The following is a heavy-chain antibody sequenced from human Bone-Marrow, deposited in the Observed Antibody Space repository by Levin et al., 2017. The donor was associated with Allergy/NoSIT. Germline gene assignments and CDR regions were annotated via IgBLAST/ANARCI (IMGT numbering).Heavy chain of an antibody. J-gene: IGHJ4*02. Sequence: ASVKVSCKASGYTFTSYDINWVRQATGQGLEWMGWMNPNSGNTGYAQKFQGRVTMTRNTSISTAYMELSNLRSEDTAVYYCVRGNWNYGPGAYDYWGQGTLVTVSS. CDR2: MNPNSGNT. CDR1: GYTFTSYD. V-gene: IGHV1-8*01. D-gene: IGHD1-7*01. CDR3: VRGNWNYGPGAYDY.